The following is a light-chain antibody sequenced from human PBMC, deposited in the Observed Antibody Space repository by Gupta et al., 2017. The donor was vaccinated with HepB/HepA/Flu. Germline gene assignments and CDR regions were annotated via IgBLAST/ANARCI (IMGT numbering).Light chain of an antibody. J-gene: IGKJ4*01. CDR3: LQRGHWFT. V-gene: IGKV3-11*01. CDR2: DAA. CDR1: QSVNIY. Sequence: EVVLTQSPATLSLSPGERATLSCRASQSVNIYLVWYQQIPVQAPRLLIYDAANRATGIPDRFSGSGSGTDFTLTISSRETEDFAVYYWLQRGHWFTFGGGTAVEIK.